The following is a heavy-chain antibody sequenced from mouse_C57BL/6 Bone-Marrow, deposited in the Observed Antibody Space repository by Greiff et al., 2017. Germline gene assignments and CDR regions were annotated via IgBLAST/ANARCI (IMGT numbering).Heavy chain of an antibody. J-gene: IGHJ2*01. D-gene: IGHD1-1*01. V-gene: IGHV1-85*01. CDR3: AIITTVVAKGY. CDR2: IYPRDGST. CDR1: GYTFTSYD. Sequence: VKLMESGPELVKPGASVTLSCKASGYTFTSYDINWVKQRPGQGLAWIGWIYPRDGSTNYNEKFKGKATLTVDTSSSTAYMELHSLTSEDSAVYFCAIITTVVAKGYWGQGTTLTVSS.